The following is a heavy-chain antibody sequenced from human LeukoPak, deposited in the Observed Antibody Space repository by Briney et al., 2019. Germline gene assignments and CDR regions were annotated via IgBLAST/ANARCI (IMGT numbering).Heavy chain of an antibody. CDR3: ARSYYYYYGMDV. CDR2: IYYSGST. CDR1: GGSISSGDYC. Sequence: SETLSLTCTVSGGSISSGDYCWSRLRQPPGTGLEWIGYIYYSGSTYYNPSLKSRVTISVDTSKNQFSLKLSSVTAADTAVYYCARSYYYYYGMDVWGQGTTVTVSS. V-gene: IGHV4-30-4*01. J-gene: IGHJ6*02.